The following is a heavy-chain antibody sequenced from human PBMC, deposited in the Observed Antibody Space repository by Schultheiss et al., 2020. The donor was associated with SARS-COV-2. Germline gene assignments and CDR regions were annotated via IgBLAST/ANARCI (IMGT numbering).Heavy chain of an antibody. V-gene: IGHV4-31*11. CDR3: ARFKVVTHYYYYGMDV. CDR1: GGSISSGGYS. J-gene: IGHJ6*02. D-gene: IGHD3-22*01. CDR2: IYYSGST. Sequence: SETLSLTCAVSGGSISSGGYSWSWIRQHPGKGLEWIGYIYYSGSTNYNPSLKSRVTISVDTSKNQFSLKLSSVTAADTAVYYCARFKVVTHYYYYGMDVWGQGTTVTVSS.